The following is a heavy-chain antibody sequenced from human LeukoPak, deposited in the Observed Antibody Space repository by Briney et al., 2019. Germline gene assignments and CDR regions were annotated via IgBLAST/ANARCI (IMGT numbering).Heavy chain of an antibody. CDR3: ARPPEGYCSSTSCYDHPYYYYYGMDV. J-gene: IGHJ6*02. Sequence: SVKVSCKASVGTFSSYAISWVRQAPGQGLEWMGGIIPIFGTANYAQKFQGRVTITADESTSTAYMELSSLRSEDAAVYYCARPPEGYCSSTSCYDHPYYYYYGMDVWGQGTTVTVSS. D-gene: IGHD2-2*01. V-gene: IGHV1-69*01. CDR1: VGTFSSYA. CDR2: IIPIFGTA.